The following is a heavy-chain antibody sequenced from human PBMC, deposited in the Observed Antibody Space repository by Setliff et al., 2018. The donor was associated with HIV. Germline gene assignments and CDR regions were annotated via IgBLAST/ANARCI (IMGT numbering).Heavy chain of an antibody. CDR1: GFTFSDYW. V-gene: IGHV3-7*01. D-gene: IGHD1-26*01. J-gene: IGHJ4*02. Sequence: GGSLRLSCAASGFTFSDYWMSWVRQAPGKGLEWVANIKEDGSETYYVDSVEGRFTISRDNAKNSLYLQINRLRAEDTAVYYCARERGSGSYHDYWGQGTLVTVSS. CDR3: ARERGSGSYHDY. CDR2: IKEDGSET.